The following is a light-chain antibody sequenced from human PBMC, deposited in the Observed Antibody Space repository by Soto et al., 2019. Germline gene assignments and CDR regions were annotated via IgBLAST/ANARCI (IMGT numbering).Light chain of an antibody. CDR3: SSYADTNNLV. Sequence: QSVLTQPPSASGSPGQSVTISCTGTSSDIGGYNFVSWYQQHPGKAPKLMIDEVNKRPSGVPDRFSGSKSGNTASLTVSGLQAEDEADYYRSSYADTNNLVFGGGTKLTVL. V-gene: IGLV2-8*01. CDR2: EVN. CDR1: SSDIGGYNF. J-gene: IGLJ2*01.